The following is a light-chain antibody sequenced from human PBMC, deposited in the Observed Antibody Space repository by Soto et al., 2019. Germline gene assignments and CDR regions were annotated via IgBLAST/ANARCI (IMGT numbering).Light chain of an antibody. Sequence: NFMLTQPHSVSESPGKTVTISCTRSSGSIASNYVQWYQQRPGSSPTTVIYEDNQRPSGVPDRFSGSIDSSSNSASLTISGLKTEYEADYYCQSYDSSNHTVFGGGTKLTVL. CDR1: SGSIASNY. J-gene: IGLJ3*02. CDR3: QSYDSSNHTV. V-gene: IGLV6-57*01. CDR2: EDN.